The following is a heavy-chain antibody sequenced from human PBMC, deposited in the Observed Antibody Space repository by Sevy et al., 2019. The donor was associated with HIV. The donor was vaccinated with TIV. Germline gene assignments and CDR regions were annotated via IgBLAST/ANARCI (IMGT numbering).Heavy chain of an antibody. CDR1: GYTFTSYD. D-gene: IGHD4-17*01. CDR3: ARGPGDYPKGYFDY. CDR2: MNPNSGNT. Sequence: ASVKVSCKASGYTFTSYDINWVRQATGQGLEWRGWMNPNSGNTGYAQKFQGRVTMTRNTSISTAYMELSSLKSEDTAVYYCARGPGDYPKGYFDYWGQGTLVTVSS. V-gene: IGHV1-8*01. J-gene: IGHJ4*02.